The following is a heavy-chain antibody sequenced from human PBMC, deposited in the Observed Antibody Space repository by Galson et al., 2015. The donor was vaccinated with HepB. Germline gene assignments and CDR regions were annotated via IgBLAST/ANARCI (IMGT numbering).Heavy chain of an antibody. J-gene: IGHJ3*02. CDR1: GFTFNNAW. CDR3: TTDRNRWGCSSSSAGRIRDAFDI. CDR2: IKSKTDGGTT. D-gene: IGHD6-6*01. V-gene: IGHV3-15*01. Sequence: SLRLSCAASGFTFNNAWMSWVRQAPGKGLEWVGRIKSKTDGGTTDYAAPVKGRFTISREDSKYTLYLQMNSLKTEDTAVYYCTTDRNRWGCSSSSAGRIRDAFDIWGQGTKVTVSS.